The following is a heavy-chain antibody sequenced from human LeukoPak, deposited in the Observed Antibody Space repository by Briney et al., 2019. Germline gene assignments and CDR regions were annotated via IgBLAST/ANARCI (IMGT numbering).Heavy chain of an antibody. CDR1: GDSISNTAYY. J-gene: IGHJ5*02. Sequence: SETLSLTCSVSGDSISNTAYYWSWIRQPPGKGLEWIGYIYYSGSTNYNPSLKSRVTISVDTSKNQFSLKLSSGTAGDSPVYYRARLRPITMVRGVLFDPWGQGTLVTVSS. V-gene: IGHV4-61*05. CDR2: IYYSGST. CDR3: ARLRPITMVRGVLFDP. D-gene: IGHD3-10*01.